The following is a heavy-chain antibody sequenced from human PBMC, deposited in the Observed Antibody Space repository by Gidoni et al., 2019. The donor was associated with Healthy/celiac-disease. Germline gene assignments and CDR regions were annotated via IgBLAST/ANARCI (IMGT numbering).Heavy chain of an antibody. D-gene: IGHD3-9*01. V-gene: IGHV1-18*01. CDR2: ISAYNGNT. CDR3: ARDLGYDILTGYPLCYYMDV. CDR1: GYTFTSYG. J-gene: IGHJ6*03. Sequence: QVQLVQSGAEVKKPGASVKVPCKASGYTFTSYGISWVRQAPGQGLEWMGWISAYNGNTNYAQKLQGRVTMTTDTSTSTAYMELRSLRSDDTAVYYCARDLGYDILTGYPLCYYMDVWGKGTTVTVSS.